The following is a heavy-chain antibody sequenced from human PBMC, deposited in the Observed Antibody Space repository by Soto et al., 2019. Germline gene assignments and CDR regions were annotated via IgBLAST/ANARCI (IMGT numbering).Heavy chain of an antibody. D-gene: IGHD3-9*01. V-gene: IGHV3-64*01. CDR2: ISSNGGST. J-gene: IGHJ4*02. Sequence: GGSLRLSCAASGFTFSSYAMHWVRQAPGKGLEYVSAISSNGGSTYYANSVKGRFTISRDNSKNTLYLQMGSLRAEDMAVYYCARTPVLRYFDWLGPLDYWGQGTLVTVSS. CDR1: GFTFSSYA. CDR3: ARTPVLRYFDWLGPLDY.